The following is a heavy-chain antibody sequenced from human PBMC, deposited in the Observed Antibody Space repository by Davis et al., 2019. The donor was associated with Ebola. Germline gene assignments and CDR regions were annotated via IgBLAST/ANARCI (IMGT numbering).Heavy chain of an antibody. J-gene: IGHJ5*02. D-gene: IGHD6-13*01. CDR1: GFSFSGYA. CDR2: ISGSGGST. CDR3: AKEEQQLVFVWFDP. Sequence: GESLKISCAASGFSFSGYAMSWVRQAPGKGLEWVSAISGSGGSTYYADSVKGRFTISRDNSKNTLYLQMNSLRAEDTAVYYCAKEEQQLVFVWFDPWGQGTLVTVSS. V-gene: IGHV3-23*01.